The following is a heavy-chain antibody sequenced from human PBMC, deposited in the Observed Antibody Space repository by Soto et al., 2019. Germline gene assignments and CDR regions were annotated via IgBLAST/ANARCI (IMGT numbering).Heavy chain of an antibody. CDR3: ARQALITGTSYYYGMDV. Sequence: LKISCKGSGYSFTSYWIGWVRQMPWKGLEWMGIIYPGDSDTRYSPSFQGQVTISADKSISTAYLQWSSLRASDTAMYYCARQALITGTSYYYGMDVWGQGTTVTVYS. CDR1: GYSFTSYW. V-gene: IGHV5-51*01. J-gene: IGHJ6*02. CDR2: IYPGDSDT. D-gene: IGHD1-20*01.